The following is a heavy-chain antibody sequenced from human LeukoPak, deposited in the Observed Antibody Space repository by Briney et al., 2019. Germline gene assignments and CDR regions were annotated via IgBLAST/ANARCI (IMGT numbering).Heavy chain of an antibody. CDR1: GYTFTSYD. CDR2: INPNSGGT. Sequence: ASVKVSCKASGYTFTSYDINWVRQATGQGLEWMGWINPNSGGTNYAQKFQGRVTMTRDTSISTAYMELSRLRSDDTAVYYCASREDCSGGSCYYYYYMDVWGKGTTVTVSS. J-gene: IGHJ6*03. V-gene: IGHV1-2*02. CDR3: ASREDCSGGSCYYYYYMDV. D-gene: IGHD2-15*01.